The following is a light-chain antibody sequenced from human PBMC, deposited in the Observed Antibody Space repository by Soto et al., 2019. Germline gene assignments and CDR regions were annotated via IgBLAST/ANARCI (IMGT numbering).Light chain of an antibody. V-gene: IGKV3-15*01. CDR3: QQYNKWPRT. Sequence: EIVMTQSPASLSVSPGERATLSCRASQSVSTNLAWYQQKPGQAPKLLIYGASTRATGVPDRFSGSGSGTGFTLTISSLQSEDLTVYYCQQYNKWPRTFGQGTKVDIK. J-gene: IGKJ1*01. CDR2: GAS. CDR1: QSVSTN.